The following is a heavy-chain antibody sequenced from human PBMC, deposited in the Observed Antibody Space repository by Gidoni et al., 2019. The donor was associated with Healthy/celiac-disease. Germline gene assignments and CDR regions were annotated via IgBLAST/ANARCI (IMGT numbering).Heavy chain of an antibody. CDR1: GFTFSSYA. CDR3: AKRGRNYDSSGYYYYYGMDV. Sequence: EVQLLESGGGLVQPGGSLRLSCAASGFTFSSYAMSWVRQAPGKGLEWVSAISGSGGSTYYADSVKGRFTISRDNSKNTLYLQMNSLRAEDTAVYYCAKRGRNYDSSGYYYYYGMDVWGQGTTVTVSS. D-gene: IGHD3-22*01. V-gene: IGHV3-23*01. J-gene: IGHJ6*02. CDR2: ISGSGGST.